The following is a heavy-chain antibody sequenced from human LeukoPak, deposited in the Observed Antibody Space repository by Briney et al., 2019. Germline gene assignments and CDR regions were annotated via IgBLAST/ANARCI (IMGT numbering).Heavy chain of an antibody. J-gene: IGHJ5*02. V-gene: IGHV3-21*01. Sequence: GGSLRLSCAASGFTFSSYSMNWVRQAPGKGLEWVSSISSGTSYIYYADSVKGRFTISRDNATNSLYLQMNSLRAEDTAVYYCARAGNYYGRHTNWFDPWGQGTLVTVSS. D-gene: IGHD3-10*01. CDR2: ISSGTSYI. CDR3: ARAGNYYGRHTNWFDP. CDR1: GFTFSSYS.